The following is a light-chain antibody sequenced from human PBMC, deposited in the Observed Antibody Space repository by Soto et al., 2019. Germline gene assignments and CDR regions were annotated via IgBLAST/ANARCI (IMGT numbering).Light chain of an antibody. CDR1: SSNIGAGYD. Sequence: QSVLTQPPSVSGAPGQRVTISCTGSSSNIGAGYDVHWYQQLPGTAPKLLIYGNSNRPSGVPDRFSGSKSGTSASLASTGLQAEDDADYYCQSYDSSLSGFVVFGGGTKLTVL. J-gene: IGLJ2*01. CDR3: QSYDSSLSGFVV. CDR2: GNS. V-gene: IGLV1-40*01.